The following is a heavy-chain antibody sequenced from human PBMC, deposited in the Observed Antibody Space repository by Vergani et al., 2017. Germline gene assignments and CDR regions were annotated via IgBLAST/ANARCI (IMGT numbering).Heavy chain of an antibody. J-gene: IGHJ4*02. D-gene: IGHD4-23*01. V-gene: IGHV4-59*01. CDR3: ARDRYGGSGY. CDR2: IYYSGST. CDR1: GGSISSYY. Sequence: QVQLQESGPGLVKPSETLSLTCTVSGGSISSYYWSWIRQPPGKGLEWIGYIYYSGSTNYNPSLKSRVTISVDTSKNQFSLQLSSVTAADTAVYYCARDRYGGSGYWGQGTLVTVSS.